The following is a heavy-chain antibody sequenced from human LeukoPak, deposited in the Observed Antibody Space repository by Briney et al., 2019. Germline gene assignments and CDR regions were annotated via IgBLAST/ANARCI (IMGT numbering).Heavy chain of an antibody. CDR2: ISGSSGYT. Sequence: GGSLRLSCAASGFTFNDYYMSWIRQAPGKGLEWVSYISGSSGYTEYADSVKGRFTISRDNAKNSVYLQMNSLRAEDTAVYYCARDEAQQLVFLGEELFDYWGQGTLVTVSS. CDR1: GFTFNDYY. CDR3: ARDEAQQLVFLGEELFDY. D-gene: IGHD6-13*01. V-gene: IGHV3-11*06. J-gene: IGHJ4*02.